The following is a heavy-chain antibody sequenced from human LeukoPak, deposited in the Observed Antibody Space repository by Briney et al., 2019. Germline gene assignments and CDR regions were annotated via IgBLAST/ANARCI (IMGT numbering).Heavy chain of an antibody. D-gene: IGHD3-22*01. J-gene: IGHJ6*03. CDR1: GGTFSSYA. V-gene: IGHV1-18*01. Sequence: GASVKVPCKASGGTFSSYAISWVRQAPGQGLEWMGWISAYKGNTNYAQKLQGRVTMTTDTSTSTAYMELRSLRSDDTAVYYCARGPGGRRGYYPLEDSYYYYYYMDVWGKGTTVTVSS. CDR3: ARGPGGRRGYYPLEDSYYYYYYMDV. CDR2: ISAYKGNT.